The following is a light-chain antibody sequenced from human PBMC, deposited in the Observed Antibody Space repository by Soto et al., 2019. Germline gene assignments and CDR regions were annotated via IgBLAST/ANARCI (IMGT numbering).Light chain of an antibody. CDR2: EVT. V-gene: IGLV2-14*01. CDR3: SSYTSSNTLV. CDR1: SEDVGGYNY. J-gene: IGLJ1*01. Sequence: QSVLTQPASVSGSPGQSITISCSGTSEDVGGYNYASWYQHHPGKAPKLMIYEVTNRPSGLSNRFSGSKSGSTASLTISGLQAEDEADYYCSSYTSSNTLVFGTGTKVTVL.